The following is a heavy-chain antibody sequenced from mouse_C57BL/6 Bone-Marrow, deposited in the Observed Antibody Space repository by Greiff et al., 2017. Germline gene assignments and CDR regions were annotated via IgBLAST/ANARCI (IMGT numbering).Heavy chain of an antibody. CDR3: ARRWLYYGNDYYAMDY. J-gene: IGHJ4*01. V-gene: IGHV1-63*01. CDR2: IYPGGGYT. CDR1: GYTFTNYW. D-gene: IGHD2-1*01. Sequence: VQLQQSGAELVRPGTSVKMSCKASGYTFTNYWIGWAKQRPGHGLEWIGDIYPGGGYTNYNEKFKGKATLTADKSSSTAYMQFSSLTSEDSAVYYCARRWLYYGNDYYAMDYWGQGTSVTVSS.